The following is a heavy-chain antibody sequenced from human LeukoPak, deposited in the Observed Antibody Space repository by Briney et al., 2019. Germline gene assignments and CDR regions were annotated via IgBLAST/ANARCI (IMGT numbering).Heavy chain of an antibody. Sequence: SETLSLTCAVSGYSISNGYYWGWIRQPPGKGLEWIGSIYHSGSTNYSPSLKSRVTISVDTSKNQFSLKLSSVTAADTAVYYCVRVPPYRKGRDYWGQGTLVTVSS. V-gene: IGHV4-38-2*01. CDR3: VRVPPYRKGRDY. CDR2: IYHSGST. J-gene: IGHJ4*02. CDR1: GYSISNGYY. D-gene: IGHD2-15*01.